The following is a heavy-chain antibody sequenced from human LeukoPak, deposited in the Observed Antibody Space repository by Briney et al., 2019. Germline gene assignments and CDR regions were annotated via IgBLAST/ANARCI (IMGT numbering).Heavy chain of an antibody. CDR3: AKPMGKDYSNFYYYYYYGMDV. D-gene: IGHD4-11*01. CDR2: ISGSGGST. CDR1: GFTFSSYA. Sequence: RGSLRLSCAASGFTFSSYAMSWVRQAPGKGLEWVSAISGSGGSTYYADSVKGRFTISRDNSKNTLYLQMNSLRAEDTAVYYCAKPMGKDYSNFYYYYYYGMDVWGQGTTVTVSS. V-gene: IGHV3-23*01. J-gene: IGHJ6*02.